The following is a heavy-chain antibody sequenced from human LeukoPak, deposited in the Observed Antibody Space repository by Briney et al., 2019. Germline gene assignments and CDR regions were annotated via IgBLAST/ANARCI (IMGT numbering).Heavy chain of an antibody. CDR3: ASSSGWYLYFDY. J-gene: IGHJ4*02. CDR2: ISSSGSTI. V-gene: IGHV3-48*03. Sequence: GGSLRLSCAASGFTFSSYEMNWVRQAPGKGLEWVSYISSSGSTIYYADSVKGRFTSSRDNAKNSLYLQMNSLRAEDTAVYYCASSSGWYLYFDYWGQGTLVTVSS. D-gene: IGHD6-19*01. CDR1: GFTFSSYE.